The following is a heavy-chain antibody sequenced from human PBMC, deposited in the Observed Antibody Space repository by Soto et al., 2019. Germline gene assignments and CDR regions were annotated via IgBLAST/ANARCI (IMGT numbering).Heavy chain of an antibody. CDR3: AKSPGMYYYDSSGYYHYDY. CDR2: ISSSSSYI. CDR1: GFTFSSYS. D-gene: IGHD3-22*01. Sequence: GGSLRLSCVASGFTFSSYSMNWVRQAPGKGLEWVSSISSSSSYIYYADSVKGRFTISRDNSKNTLYLQMNSLRAEDTAVYYCAKSPGMYYYDSSGYYHYDYWGQGTLVTVPS. J-gene: IGHJ4*02. V-gene: IGHV3-21*04.